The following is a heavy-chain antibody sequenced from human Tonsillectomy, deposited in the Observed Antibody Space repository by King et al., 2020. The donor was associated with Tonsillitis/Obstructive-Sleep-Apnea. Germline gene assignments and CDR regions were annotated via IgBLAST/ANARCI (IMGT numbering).Heavy chain of an antibody. V-gene: IGHV3-30*04. Sequence: VQLVESGGGVVQPGRSLRLSCAASGFKFSSYAMHWVRQAPGKGLDWVAFISYDGSNKYYADSVKGRFTISRDNSKNTLYLQMNSLRAEDTAVYYCARSIQGWHYFDYWGRGTLVTVSS. CDR2: ISYDGSNK. D-gene: IGHD6-19*01. CDR3: ARSIQGWHYFDY. CDR1: GFKFSSYA. J-gene: IGHJ4*02.